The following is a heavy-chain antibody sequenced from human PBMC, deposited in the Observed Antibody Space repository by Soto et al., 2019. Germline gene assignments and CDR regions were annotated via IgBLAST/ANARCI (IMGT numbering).Heavy chain of an antibody. CDR2: IKSKTDGGTT. J-gene: IGHJ6*02. V-gene: IGHV3-15*07. D-gene: IGHD3-22*01. Sequence: PGGSLRLSCAASGFTFSNAWMNWVRQAPGKGLEWVGRIKSKTDGGTTDYAAPVKGRFTISRDDSKNTLYLQMNSLKTEDTAVYYCTTGIIEGGYWYYGMDVWGQGTTVTVSS. CDR3: TTGIIEGGYWYYGMDV. CDR1: GFTFSNAW.